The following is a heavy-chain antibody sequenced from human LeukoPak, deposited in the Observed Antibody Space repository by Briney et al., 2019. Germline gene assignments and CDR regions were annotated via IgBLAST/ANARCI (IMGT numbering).Heavy chain of an antibody. CDR1: GFTFSSYA. CDR2: ISGSGGST. V-gene: IGHV3-23*01. CDR3: ARVIKVAGSYYFDY. J-gene: IGHJ4*02. D-gene: IGHD6-19*01. Sequence: GGSLRLSCAASGFTFSSYAMSWVRQAPGKGLEWVSAISGSGGSTYYADSVKGRFTISRDNSKNTLYLQMNSLRAEDTAVYYCARVIKVAGSYYFDYWGQGTLVTVSS.